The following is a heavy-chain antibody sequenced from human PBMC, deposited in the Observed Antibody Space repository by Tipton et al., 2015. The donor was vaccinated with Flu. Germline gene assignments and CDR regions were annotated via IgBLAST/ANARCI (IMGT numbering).Heavy chain of an antibody. D-gene: IGHD3-10*01. Sequence: LRLSCTVSGYSISSGYYWGWIRQPPGKGLEWIGSIYHSGSTYYNPSLKSRVTISVDTSKNQFSLKRSSVTAADTAVYYWASFHPLWLNLFDYWGQGTLVTVSS. CDR1: GYSISSGYY. J-gene: IGHJ4*02. V-gene: IGHV4-38-2*02. CDR3: ASFHPLWLNLFDY. CDR2: IYHSGST.